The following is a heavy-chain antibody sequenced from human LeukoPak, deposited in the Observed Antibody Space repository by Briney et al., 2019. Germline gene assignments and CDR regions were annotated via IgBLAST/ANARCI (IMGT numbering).Heavy chain of an antibody. J-gene: IGHJ4*02. CDR1: GGSISSYY. CDR3: ARRAYSYGDFDY. V-gene: IGHV4-59*08. Sequence: SETLSLTCTVSGGSISSYYWSWIRQPPGKGLEWIGYIYYTGSTNYNPSLKSRVTISADTSKNQFSLKLSSVTAADTAVYYCARRAYSYGDFDYWGQGTLVTVSS. CDR2: IYYTGST. D-gene: IGHD5-18*01.